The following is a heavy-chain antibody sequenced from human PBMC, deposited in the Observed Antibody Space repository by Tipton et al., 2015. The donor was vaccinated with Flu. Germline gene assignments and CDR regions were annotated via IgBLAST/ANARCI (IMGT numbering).Heavy chain of an antibody. D-gene: IGHD2-15*01. Sequence: TLSLTCTVSGGSISSYYWSWIRQPPGKGLEWIGHIYYSGSTNYNPSLKSRVTISVDTSKNQFSLKLSSVTAAETAVYYCARDKGGSGPFDYWGQGTLVTVSS. CDR2: IYYSGST. CDR1: GGSISSYY. CDR3: ARDKGGSGPFDY. J-gene: IGHJ4*02. V-gene: IGHV4-59*01.